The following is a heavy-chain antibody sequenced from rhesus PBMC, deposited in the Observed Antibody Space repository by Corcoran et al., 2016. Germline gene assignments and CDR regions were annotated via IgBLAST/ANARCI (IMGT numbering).Heavy chain of an antibody. V-gene: IGHV4-76*01. D-gene: IGHD2-27*01. CDR1: GYSISSGYD. CDR3: ARGAGYLRY. J-gene: IGHJ4*01. CDR2: IYGSSWST. Sequence: QVQLQESGPGVVKPSETLSLNCAVSGYSISSGYDWSWIRQPPGKGLEWIGYIYGSSWSTNYNPSLKNRVTISKDTSKNHYSLKLSSVTAADTAVYYCARGAGYLRYWGQGVLVTVSS.